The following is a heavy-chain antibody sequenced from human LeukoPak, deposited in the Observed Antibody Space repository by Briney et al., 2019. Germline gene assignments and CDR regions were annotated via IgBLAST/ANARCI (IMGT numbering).Heavy chain of an antibody. CDR2: INSDGSST. J-gene: IGHJ4*02. V-gene: IGHV3-74*01. D-gene: IGHD3-16*01. CDR1: GFTFSSYW. CDR3: ARDNWALPDY. Sequence: GGSLRLSCAASGFTFSSYWMHWVRQAPGKGPVWVSRINSDGSSTSYADSVKGRFTISRDNAKNTLYLQMNSLRAEDTAVYYCARDNWALPDYWGQGTLVTVSS.